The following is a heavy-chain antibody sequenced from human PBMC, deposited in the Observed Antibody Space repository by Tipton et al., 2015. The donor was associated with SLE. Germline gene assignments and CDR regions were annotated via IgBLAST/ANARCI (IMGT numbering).Heavy chain of an antibody. Sequence: GLVKPSETLSLTCVVYGGSISSHYWSWIRQPPGKGLEWIGYIYYSGSTNYNPSLKSRVTISVDTSKNQFSLKLSSVTAADTAVYYCARPMVVSREVVTPVGFDYWGQGTLVTVSS. D-gene: IGHD4-23*01. CDR2: IYYSGST. CDR1: GGSISSHY. V-gene: IGHV4-59*11. J-gene: IGHJ4*02. CDR3: ARPMVVSREVVTPVGFDY.